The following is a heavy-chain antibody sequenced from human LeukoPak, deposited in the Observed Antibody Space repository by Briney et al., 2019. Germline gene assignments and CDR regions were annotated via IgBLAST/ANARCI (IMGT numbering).Heavy chain of an antibody. V-gene: IGHV3-21*01. D-gene: IGHD6-19*01. Sequence: PGGSLRLSCAASGFTFSSYSMNWVRQAPGKGLEWVSSISGSSSYIYSADSVKGRFTISRDNAQNSLYLQMNSLRAEDTAVYYCATGGDSSGLSFDYWGQGTLVTVSS. CDR3: ATGGDSSGLSFDY. J-gene: IGHJ4*02. CDR1: GFTFSSYS. CDR2: ISGSSSYI.